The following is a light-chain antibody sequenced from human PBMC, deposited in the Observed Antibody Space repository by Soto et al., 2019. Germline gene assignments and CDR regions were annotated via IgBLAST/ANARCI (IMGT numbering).Light chain of an antibody. CDR2: KAS. Sequence: DIQMTQSPSTLSTSVGDRVTITCRASLSISTWLAWYQQKPGKPPKLLIYKASTLESGVPARFSGSGSGSEFTLTITSLQPDDFATYYCQQYDTYPWTFGQGTKVEIK. CDR1: LSISTW. V-gene: IGKV1-5*03. J-gene: IGKJ1*01. CDR3: QQYDTYPWT.